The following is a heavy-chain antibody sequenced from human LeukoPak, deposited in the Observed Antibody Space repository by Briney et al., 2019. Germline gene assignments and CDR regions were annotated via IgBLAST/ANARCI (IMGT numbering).Heavy chain of an antibody. CDR2: MNPNSGNT. J-gene: IGHJ6*02. Sequence: ASVTVSCKASGYTFTSYDINWVRQATGQGLEWMGWMNPNSGNTGYAQKFQGRVTMTRNTSISTAYMELSSLRSEDTAVYYCARGAVLAAAGYYYYYGMDVWGQGTTVTVSS. V-gene: IGHV1-8*01. CDR3: ARGAVLAAAGYYYYYGMDV. D-gene: IGHD6-13*01. CDR1: GYTFTSYD.